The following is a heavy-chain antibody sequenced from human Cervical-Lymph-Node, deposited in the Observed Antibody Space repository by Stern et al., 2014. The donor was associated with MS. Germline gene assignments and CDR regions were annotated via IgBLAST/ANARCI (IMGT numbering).Heavy chain of an antibody. CDR1: GFTLTSSV. D-gene: IGHD3/OR15-3a*01. V-gene: IGHV1-58*01. J-gene: IGHJ6*02. CDR2: IVVGRGNT. CDR3: AAAGNDDFWTGSPYGMDV. Sequence: PLVQSGPEVKKPGTSVRVSCKSSGFTLTSSVVHWVRQARGQRLEWMGWIVVGRGNTNYAHKCQERDSITRDRSTSTAYMELSGLTCEDTAVYYCAAAGNDDFWTGSPYGMDVWGRGTTVTVSS.